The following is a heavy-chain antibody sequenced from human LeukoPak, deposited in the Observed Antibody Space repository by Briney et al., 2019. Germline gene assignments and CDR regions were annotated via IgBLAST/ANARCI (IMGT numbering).Heavy chain of an antibody. Sequence: GGSLRLSCAASGFTFSSYAMSWVRQAPGKGLEWVSAISGSGGSTYYADSVKGRFTISRDNSKNTLYLQMNSPRAEDTAVYYCARGSITMVRGRGNWFDPWGQGTLVTVSS. CDR3: ARGSITMVRGRGNWFDP. CDR2: ISGSGGST. V-gene: IGHV3-23*01. CDR1: GFTFSSYA. J-gene: IGHJ5*02. D-gene: IGHD3-10*01.